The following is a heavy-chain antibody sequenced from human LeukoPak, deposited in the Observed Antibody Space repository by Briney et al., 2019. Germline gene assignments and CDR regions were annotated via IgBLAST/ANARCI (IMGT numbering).Heavy chain of an antibody. CDR1: GFTFSNYA. CDR2: ISGLGGST. Sequence: EGSLRLSCAASGFTFSNYAMSWVRQAPGKGLEWVSVISGLGGSTYYADSVKGRFAISRDNSKSTLWLQMNSLRADDTAIYYCARDVEARISAAGTFDYWGQGSLVTVSS. D-gene: IGHD6-13*01. CDR3: ARDVEARISAAGTFDY. J-gene: IGHJ4*02. V-gene: IGHV3-23*01.